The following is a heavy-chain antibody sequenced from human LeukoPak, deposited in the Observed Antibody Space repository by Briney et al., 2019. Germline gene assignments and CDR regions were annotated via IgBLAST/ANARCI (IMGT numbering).Heavy chain of an antibody. D-gene: IGHD2-21*02. V-gene: IGHV3-48*03. CDR2: IDSSGSTR. Sequence: GGSLRLSCVGSGFTFGKFDMKWVRQAPGKGLEWVSYIDSSGSTRYKADSVRGRFTISRDNAKNTLYLQMNSLRAEDTAIYYCARELPREVTLDYWGQGTLVTVSS. CDR1: GFTFGKFD. CDR3: ARELPREVTLDY. J-gene: IGHJ4*02.